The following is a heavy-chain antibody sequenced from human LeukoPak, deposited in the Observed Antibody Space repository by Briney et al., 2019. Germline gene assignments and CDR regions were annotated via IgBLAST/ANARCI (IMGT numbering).Heavy chain of an antibody. V-gene: IGHV5-10-1*01. D-gene: IGHD2-15*01. CDR2: IDPSDSYT. J-gene: IGHJ4*02. CDR3: ATIGYCSGGSCYPAPPHFDY. Sequence: GESLRISCKGSGYSFTSYWISWVRQMPGKGLEWMGRIDPSDSYTNHSPSFQGHVTISADKSISTAYLQWSSLKASDTAMYYCATIGYCSGGSCYPAPPHFDYWAREPWSPSPQ. CDR1: GYSFTSYW.